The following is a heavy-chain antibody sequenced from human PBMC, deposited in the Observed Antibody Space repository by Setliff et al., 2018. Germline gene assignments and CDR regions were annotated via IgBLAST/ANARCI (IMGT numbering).Heavy chain of an antibody. CDR3: ARGEGIVASSGWYPTSFDY. CDR2: IIPVLDIT. J-gene: IGHJ4*02. Sequence: SVKVSCKASGGPLNSYSFSWVRQAPGQGLEWMGRIIPVLDITRYSQKFQGRVTITADKSTSTAYMELSSLRSEDTAVYYCARGEGIVASSGWYPTSFDYWGQGTLVTVSS. D-gene: IGHD6-19*01. V-gene: IGHV1-69*02. CDR1: GGPLNSYS.